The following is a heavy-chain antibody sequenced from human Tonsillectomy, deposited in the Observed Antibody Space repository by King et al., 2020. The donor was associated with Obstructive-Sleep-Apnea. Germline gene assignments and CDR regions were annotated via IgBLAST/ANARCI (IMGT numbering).Heavy chain of an antibody. J-gene: IGHJ6*02. CDR3: AKDRVMITFGGVIVPAFNYGMDV. CDR2: ISNDGSNK. V-gene: IGHV3-30*18. CDR1: GFTFSSFG. D-gene: IGHD3-16*02. Sequence: QLVQSGGGVVQPGRSPRLSCAASGFTFSSFGMHWVRQAPGKGLEWVAVISNDGSNKYYADSVKGRFTISRDNSKNTLYLQMNSLRAEDTAVYYCAKDRVMITFGGVIVPAFNYGMDVWGQGTTVTVSS.